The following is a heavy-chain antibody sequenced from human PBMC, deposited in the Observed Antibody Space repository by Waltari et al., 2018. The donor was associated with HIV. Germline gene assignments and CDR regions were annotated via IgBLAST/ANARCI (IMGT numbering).Heavy chain of an antibody. Sequence: VQLVQSGAEVKQPGSSVKVSCKASGGTSRCYAIRWGRQAQGQGLEWMGGIIPSFGTANYAQKFQGRVTITADESTSTAYMELSSLRSEDTAVYYCARAATGNAFDIWGQGTMVTVSS. D-gene: IGHD3-10*01. CDR1: GGTSRCYA. CDR3: ARAATGNAFDI. CDR2: IIPSFGTA. J-gene: IGHJ3*02. V-gene: IGHV1-69*01.